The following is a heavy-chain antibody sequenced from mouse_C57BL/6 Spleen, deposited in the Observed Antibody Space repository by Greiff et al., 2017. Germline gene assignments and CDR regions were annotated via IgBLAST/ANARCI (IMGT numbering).Heavy chain of an antibody. CDR2: IYPGNSDT. CDR3: TRSRDYDGAWFAD. Sequence: VQLQQSGTVLARPGASVKMSCKTSGYTFTSYWMHWVKQRPGQGLEWIGAIYPGNSDTSYNQKFKGKAKLTAVTSASTAYMQLSSLTNEDSAVYYYTRSRDYDGAWFADWGQGTLVTVSA. D-gene: IGHD2-4*01. V-gene: IGHV1-5*01. CDR1: GYTFTSYW. J-gene: IGHJ3*01.